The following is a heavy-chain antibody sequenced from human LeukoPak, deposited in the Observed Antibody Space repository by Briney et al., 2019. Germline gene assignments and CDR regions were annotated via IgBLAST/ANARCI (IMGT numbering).Heavy chain of an antibody. Sequence: PSGTLSLTCAVSGGSISSSNWWSWIRQPPGKGLEWIGYIYYSGSTNYNPSLKSRVTISVDTSKNQFSLKLSSVTAADTAVYYCARQQLHYYYMDVWGKGTTVTVSS. CDR2: IYYSGST. CDR3: ARQQLHYYYMDV. V-gene: IGHV4-4*02. CDR1: GGSISSSNW. D-gene: IGHD6-13*01. J-gene: IGHJ6*03.